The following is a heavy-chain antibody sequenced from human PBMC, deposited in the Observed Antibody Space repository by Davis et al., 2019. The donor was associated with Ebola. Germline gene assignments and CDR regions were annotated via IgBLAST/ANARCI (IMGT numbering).Heavy chain of an antibody. V-gene: IGHV4-39*02. D-gene: IGHD2-2*01. J-gene: IGHJ4*02. CDR2: IYYSGTT. Sequence: GSLRLSCSVSGDSITSSSYYWGWIRQPPGKGLEWIGTIYYSGTTYYNASLKSRVTISVDTSKNHFSLQLNSVTPEDTAVYYCARGMYPFDYWGQGTLVTVSS. CDR3: ARGMYPFDY. CDR1: GDSITSSSYY.